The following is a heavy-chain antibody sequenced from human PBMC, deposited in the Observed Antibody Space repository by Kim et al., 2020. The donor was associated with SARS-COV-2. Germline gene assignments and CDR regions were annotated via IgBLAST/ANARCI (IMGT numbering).Heavy chain of an antibody. CDR3: ARALYGNYYYGMDV. J-gene: IGHJ6*02. D-gene: IGHD1-26*01. Sequence: GGSLRLSCAASGFTFSSYAMHWVHQAPGKGLEWVAVISYDGSNKYYADSVKGRFTISRDNSKNTLYLQMNSLRAEDTAVYYCARALYGNYYYGMDVWGQGTTVTVSS. V-gene: IGHV3-30*04. CDR1: GFTFSSYA. CDR2: ISYDGSNK.